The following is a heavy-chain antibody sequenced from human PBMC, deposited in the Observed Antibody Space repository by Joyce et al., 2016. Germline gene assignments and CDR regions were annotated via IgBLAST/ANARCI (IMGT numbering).Heavy chain of an antibody. V-gene: IGHV3-21*01. CDR3: ARSSYTNGIFDY. Sequence: EVQLVESGGGLVKPGGSLRLSCAASGFTFSSYSMSWVRQAPGNGLECVSSLSSSSSYIKYTDSVKGRFTISRDNAKNSLYLQMNSLRVEDTAVYYCARSSYTNGIFDYWGQGTLVTVSS. J-gene: IGHJ4*02. CDR1: GFTFSSYS. D-gene: IGHD2-8*01. CDR2: LSSSSSYI.